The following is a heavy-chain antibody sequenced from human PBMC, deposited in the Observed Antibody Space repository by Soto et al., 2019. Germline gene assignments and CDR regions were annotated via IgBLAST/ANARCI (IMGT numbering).Heavy chain of an antibody. Sequence: QVQLVQSRGEVKKPGASVKVSCKTSGYSFTTYGISWVRQAPGQGLEWMGWISGYNGNTNYAQKLQGRVTMTTDTSTSTAYMELRSLRSDDTAVYYCAREGPAPYYYYGMDVWCQGSTVTVSS. V-gene: IGHV1-18*01. CDR2: ISGYNGNT. CDR3: AREGPAPYYYYGMDV. J-gene: IGHJ6*02. CDR1: GYSFTTYG.